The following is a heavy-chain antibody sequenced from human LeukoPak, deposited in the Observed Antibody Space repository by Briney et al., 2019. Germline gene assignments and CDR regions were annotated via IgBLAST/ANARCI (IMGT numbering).Heavy chain of an antibody. Sequence: PGRSLRLSCAASGFTFDDYAMHWVRQAPGKGLEWVSLISWDGGSTYYADSVKGRFTISRDNSKNSLYLQMNSLRAEDTALYYCAKDQRSSSPPGGIDYWGQGTLVTVSS. CDR1: GFTFDDYA. D-gene: IGHD6-13*01. CDR2: ISWDGGST. CDR3: AKDQRSSSPPGGIDY. V-gene: IGHV3-43D*03. J-gene: IGHJ4*02.